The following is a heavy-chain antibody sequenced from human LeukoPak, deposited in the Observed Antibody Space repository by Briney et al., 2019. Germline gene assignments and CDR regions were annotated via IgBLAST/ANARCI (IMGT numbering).Heavy chain of an antibody. CDR3: ARGDYYDSQFDY. CDR1: GGSISSGDYY. J-gene: IGHJ4*02. Sequence: PSQTLSLTCTVSGGSISSGDYYWRWIRQPPGKGLEWIGYIYYSGSTYYNPSLKSQVTISVDTSKNQFSLKLSSVTAADTAVYYCARGDYYDSQFDYWGQGTLVTVSS. V-gene: IGHV4-30-4*01. D-gene: IGHD3-22*01. CDR2: IYYSGST.